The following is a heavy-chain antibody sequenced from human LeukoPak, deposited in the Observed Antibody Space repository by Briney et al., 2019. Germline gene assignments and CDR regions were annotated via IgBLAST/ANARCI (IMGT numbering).Heavy chain of an antibody. J-gene: IGHJ4*02. V-gene: IGHV3-43*02. CDR3: AKARWEPNFDY. D-gene: IGHD1-26*01. CDR2: INENGDIA. CDR1: EFTFDDYA. Sequence: GGSLRLSCAASEFTFDDYAMHWVRQGPGKSLEWVSLINENGDIAYYGDSVRGRFTVSRDNAKNSLYLQMNSLTTEDTALYYCAKARWEPNFDYWGQGTLVTVSS.